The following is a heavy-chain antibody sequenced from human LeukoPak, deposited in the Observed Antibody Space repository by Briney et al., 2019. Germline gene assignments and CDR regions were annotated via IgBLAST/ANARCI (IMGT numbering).Heavy chain of an antibody. CDR3: ARTMVEYSYHFDY. D-gene: IGHD5-18*01. CDR1: GYTFTSYG. J-gene: IGHJ4*02. CDR2: IIPILGIA. V-gene: IGHV1-69*04. Sequence: SVKVSCKASGYTFTSYGISWVRQAPGQGLEWMGRIIPILGIANYAQKFQGRVTITADKSTSTAYMELSSLRSEDTAVYYCARTMVEYSYHFDYWGQGTLVTVSS.